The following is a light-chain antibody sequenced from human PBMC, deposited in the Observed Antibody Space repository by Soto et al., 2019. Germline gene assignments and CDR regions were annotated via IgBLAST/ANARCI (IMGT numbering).Light chain of an antibody. CDR3: QQYSAHPPT. V-gene: IGKV1-16*01. CDR1: RDINNY. Sequence: DIRMTQSPSSLSSSGGDIVTITGRASRDINNYLAWFQQKPGKAPKSLIYAASSLQNGVPSRFSGSGSGTDFTLTIFNLQPEDFASYFCQQYSAHPPTFGAGTKVDI. CDR2: AAS. J-gene: IGKJ4*01.